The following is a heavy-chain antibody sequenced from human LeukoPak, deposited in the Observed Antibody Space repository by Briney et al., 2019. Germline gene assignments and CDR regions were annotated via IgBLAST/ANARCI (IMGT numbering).Heavy chain of an antibody. Sequence: NWVRQAXGQGLEWMGWMNPNSGNTGYAQKFQGRVTMTRNTSISTAYMELSSLRSEDTAVYYCARGGSVIVVVPAAMARTGNYYYGMDVWGQGTTVTVSS. V-gene: IGHV1-8*01. J-gene: IGHJ6*02. CDR2: MNPNSGNT. CDR3: ARGGSVIVVVPAAMARTGNYYYGMDV. D-gene: IGHD2-2*01.